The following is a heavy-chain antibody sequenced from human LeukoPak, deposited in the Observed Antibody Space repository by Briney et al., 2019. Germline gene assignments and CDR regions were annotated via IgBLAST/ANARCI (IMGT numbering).Heavy chain of an antibody. J-gene: IGHJ4*02. D-gene: IGHD3-22*01. CDR1: GFTFSSYG. CDR2: ISYDGSNK. V-gene: IGHV3-30*18. Sequence: PGGSLRLSCAASGFTFSSYGMHWVRQAPGKGLEWVAVISYDGSNKYYADSVKGRFTISRDNSKNTLYLQVNSLRAEDTAVYYCAKDGHYDSSGYYGVFDYWGQGTLVTVPS. CDR3: AKDGHYDSSGYYGVFDY.